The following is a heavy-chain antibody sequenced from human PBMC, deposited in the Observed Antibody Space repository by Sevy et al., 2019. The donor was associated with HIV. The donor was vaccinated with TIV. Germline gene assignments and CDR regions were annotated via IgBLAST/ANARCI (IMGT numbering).Heavy chain of an antibody. CDR1: GFSFTAYA. J-gene: IGHJ4*02. Sequence: GGSLRLSCAASGFSFTAYAIHWVRQAPGKGLEWLAVITNDGTNKFYADSVKGRFTVSTDNSRNTLSLQMDSLSTEDTAIYYCAKAGDLGPFDFWDLGTRVTVSS. D-gene: IGHD3-16*01. V-gene: IGHV3-30*18. CDR3: AKAGDLGPFDF. CDR2: ITNDGTNK.